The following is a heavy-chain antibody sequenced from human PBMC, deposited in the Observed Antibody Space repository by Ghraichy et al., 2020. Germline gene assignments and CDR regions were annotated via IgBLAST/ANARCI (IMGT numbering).Heavy chain of an antibody. CDR3: ARHGAYRFDY. CDR1: GGSISSSSYY. D-gene: IGHD5-18*01. J-gene: IGHJ4*02. CDR2: FYYSGDT. Sequence: SETLSLTCTVSGGSISSSSYYWGWVRQPQGKGLEWIGSFYYSGDTYYNPSLKSRLTVSVDTSKNPLSLKLTSVTAADAAVYYCARHGAYRFDYWGQGTLVTVSS. V-gene: IGHV4-39*01.